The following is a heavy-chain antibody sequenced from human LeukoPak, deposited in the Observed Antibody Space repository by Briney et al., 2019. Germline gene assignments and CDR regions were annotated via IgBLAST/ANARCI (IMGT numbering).Heavy chain of an antibody. CDR3: ANSPSAYYYDSSGYPSY. CDR2: ISGSGGST. Sequence: QPGASLRLSCAASGFTFSSYAMSWVRQAPGKGLEWVSAISGSGGSTYYADSVKGRFTISRDNSKNTLYLQMNSLRAEDTAVYYCANSPSAYYYDSSGYPSYWGQGILVTVSS. D-gene: IGHD3-22*01. CDR1: GFTFSSYA. J-gene: IGHJ4*02. V-gene: IGHV3-23*01.